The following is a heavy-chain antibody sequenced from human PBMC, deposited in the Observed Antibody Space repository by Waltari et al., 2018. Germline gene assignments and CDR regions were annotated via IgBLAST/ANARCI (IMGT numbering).Heavy chain of an antibody. Sequence: EEHLLESGGGLAQPGGSLRPAGAASGLPFICYSLSWVRQAPGKGLEWVSGISDSGVITKYADSVKGRFTVSRDNSKNTVFLHLNSLRAEDTAIYYCARHLYSIDYLELAKWGQGTLVTVSS. V-gene: IGHV3-23*01. CDR3: ARHLYSIDYLELAK. CDR1: GLPFICYS. J-gene: IGHJ4*02. D-gene: IGHD3-22*01. CDR2: ISDSGVIT.